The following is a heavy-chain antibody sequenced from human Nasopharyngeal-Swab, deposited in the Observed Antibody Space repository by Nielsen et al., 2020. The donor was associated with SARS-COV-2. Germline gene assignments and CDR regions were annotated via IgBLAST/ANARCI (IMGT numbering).Heavy chain of an antibody. CDR3: AREGTGLVTFNYFDS. Sequence: SVKVSCKASGYTFSSYGINWVRQAPGQGLEWMGWIIPFLGIANYARKFQDRVTITADKSTSTAYMELSSLRSEDTAVYFCAREGTGLVTFNYFDSWGQGTPVTVSS. CDR1: GYTFSSYG. CDR2: IIPFLGIA. J-gene: IGHJ4*02. D-gene: IGHD5-18*01. V-gene: IGHV1-69*10.